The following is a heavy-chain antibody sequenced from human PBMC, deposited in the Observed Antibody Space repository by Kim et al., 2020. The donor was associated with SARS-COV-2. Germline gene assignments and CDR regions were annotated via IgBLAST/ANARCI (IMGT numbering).Heavy chain of an antibody. Sequence: ASVKVSCKASGYTFTSHYIHWVRQAPGQGLEWVGIINPTGGKTSSAQKFQGRVTMTRDTSTSTVYMELRSLKSEDTAVYFCAREGAIVEVPDGMADYGMDVWGQGTTVTVS. D-gene: IGHD2-2*01. CDR1: GYTFTSHY. J-gene: IGHJ6*02. CDR2: INPTGGKT. CDR3: AREGAIVEVPDGMADYGMDV. V-gene: IGHV1-46*01.